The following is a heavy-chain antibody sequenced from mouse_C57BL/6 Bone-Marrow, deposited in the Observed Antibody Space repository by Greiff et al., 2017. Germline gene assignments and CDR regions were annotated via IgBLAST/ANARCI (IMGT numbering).Heavy chain of an antibody. D-gene: IGHD1-2*01. Sequence: QVQLKQSGAELARPGASVKMSCKASGYTFTSYTMHWVKQRPGQGLEWIGYINPSSGYTKYNQKFKDKATLTADKSSSTAYMQLSSLTSEDSAVXYRARPPPYGGSYFDDWGQGTTLTVSS. V-gene: IGHV1-4*01. CDR3: ARPPPYGGSYFDD. J-gene: IGHJ2*01. CDR2: INPSSGYT. CDR1: GYTFTSYT.